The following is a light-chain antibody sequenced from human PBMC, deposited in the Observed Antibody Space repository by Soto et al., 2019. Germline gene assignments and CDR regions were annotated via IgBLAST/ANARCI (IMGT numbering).Light chain of an antibody. V-gene: IGLV2-14*01. CDR1: SSDVGAYNY. CDR3: TSWTTSTTMK. J-gene: IGLJ2*01. Sequence: QSALTQPASVSGSPGQSITISCTGTSSDVGAYNYVSWYQQHPGKAPKLMIYDVNIRPSGVSNRFSGSKSGNTASLTISGXXXXDEADYYCTSWTTSTTMKFGGGTKLTVL. CDR2: DVN.